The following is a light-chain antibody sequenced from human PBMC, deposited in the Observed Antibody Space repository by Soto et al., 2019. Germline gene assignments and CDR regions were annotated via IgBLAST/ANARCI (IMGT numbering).Light chain of an antibody. CDR3: QSYDSSLSFYV. J-gene: IGLJ1*01. Sequence: QSVLTQPPSVSGAPGQRVTISCTGSSSNIGAGYDVHWYQQLPGTAPKLLIYGNSNRPSGVPDRFSGSKSGTSASLAIPGLQAEDEADYYCQSYDSSLSFYVFGTGTKVTVL. CDR1: SSNIGAGYD. CDR2: GNS. V-gene: IGLV1-40*01.